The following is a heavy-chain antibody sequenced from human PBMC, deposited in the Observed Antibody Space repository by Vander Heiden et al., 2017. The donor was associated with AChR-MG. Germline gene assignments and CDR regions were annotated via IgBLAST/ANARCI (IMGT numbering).Heavy chain of an antibody. V-gene: IGHV3-23*01. Sequence: EVQLLESGGGLVQPGGSLRLSCAASGLTFRTYAMSWVRQAPGKGLEWVSGIRGSGGSTYYADSVKGQFTISRDNSKNTLNLQMNSLRAEDTAVYYCAKEHDFWSGYYDYWGQGTLVTVSS. CDR3: AKEHDFWSGYYDY. CDR2: IRGSGGST. J-gene: IGHJ4*02. CDR1: GLTFRTYA. D-gene: IGHD3-3*01.